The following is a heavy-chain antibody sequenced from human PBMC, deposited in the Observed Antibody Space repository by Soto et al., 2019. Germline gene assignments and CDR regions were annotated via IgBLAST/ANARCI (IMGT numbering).Heavy chain of an antibody. D-gene: IGHD2-15*01. CDR1: GFTFSDYT. CDR2: SVNSGT. V-gene: IGHV3-23*01. CDR3: VGYCSGGSCSGLGSFDI. Sequence: EVQLLESGGGLVQSGGSLRLSCAASGFTFSDYTMSWVRQAPGMGLQWVSSVNSGTYYADSVKGRFTISRDNSKSTLNLQMNSLRGEDTAVYHFVGYCSGGSCSGLGSFDIWGQGTMVTVSS. J-gene: IGHJ3*02.